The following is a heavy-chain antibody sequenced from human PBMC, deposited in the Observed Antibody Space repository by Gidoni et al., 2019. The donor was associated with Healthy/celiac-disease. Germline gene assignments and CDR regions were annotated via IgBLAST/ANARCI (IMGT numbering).Heavy chain of an antibody. J-gene: IGHJ4*02. V-gene: IGHV3-23*01. CDR2: ISGSGGST. CDR1: GFPFSSSA. Sequence: EVQLLESGGGLVQPGGSLRLSCAASGFPFSSSAMGWVRQAPGKGLEWVSAISGSGGSTYYADSVKGRFTISRDNSKNTLYLQMNSLRAEDTAVYYCAKDRGLHALSRYYFDYWGQGTLVTVSS. CDR3: AKDRGLHALSRYYFDY. D-gene: IGHD3-10*01.